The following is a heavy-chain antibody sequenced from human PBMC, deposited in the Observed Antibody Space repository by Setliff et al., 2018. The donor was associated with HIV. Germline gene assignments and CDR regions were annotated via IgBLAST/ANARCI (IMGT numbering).Heavy chain of an antibody. Sequence: SETLSLTCAVYGGSFSDNYWSWIRQSPGKGLEWIGEINHSGRTKYSPSLRSRVSISVDTSKTQFSLKLSSVTAADTAVYYCARQKVGYSHGPGPDYWGQGTLVTVSS. D-gene: IGHD5-18*01. V-gene: IGHV4-34*01. CDR2: INHSGRT. CDR1: GGSFSDNY. CDR3: ARQKVGYSHGPGPDY. J-gene: IGHJ4*02.